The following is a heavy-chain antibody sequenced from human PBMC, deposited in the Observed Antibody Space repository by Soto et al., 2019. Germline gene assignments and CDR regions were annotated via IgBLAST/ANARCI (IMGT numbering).Heavy chain of an antibody. CDR1: GYTFTSYY. D-gene: IGHD6-13*01. V-gene: IGHV1-46*01. J-gene: IGHJ6*02. CDR2: INPSGGST. CDR3: AGERIVAADPGAAYYYYVMDV. Sequence: APVKVSCKASGYTFTSYYMHCVRQAPGQRLEWKGKINPSGGSTSYAQKFQGRVTMTRDTSTSTVYMELSSLRSEDTAVYYCAGERIVAADPGAAYYYYVMDVWGQGTTVTGSS.